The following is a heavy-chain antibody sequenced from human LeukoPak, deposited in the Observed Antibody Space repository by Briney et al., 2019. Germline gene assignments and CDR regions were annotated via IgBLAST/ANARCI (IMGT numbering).Heavy chain of an antibody. CDR1: GGSFSGYY. J-gene: IGHJ4*02. CDR2: IYYSGST. Sequence: PSETLSLTCAVYGGSFSGYYWSWIRQPPGKGLEWIGSIYYSGSTYYNPSLKSRVTISVDTSKNPFSLKLSSVTAADTAVYYCARTYYDFWSGYYNFDYWGQGTLVTVSS. CDR3: ARTYYDFWSGYYNFDY. V-gene: IGHV4-34*01. D-gene: IGHD3-3*01.